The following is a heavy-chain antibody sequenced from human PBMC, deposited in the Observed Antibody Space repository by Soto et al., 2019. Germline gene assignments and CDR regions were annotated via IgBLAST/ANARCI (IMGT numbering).Heavy chain of an antibody. J-gene: IGHJ4*02. CDR2: INAGNGNT. CDR3: AILGTYYFDNSGNYFDF. V-gene: IGHV1-3*05. D-gene: IGHD3-22*01. Sequence: QVQLVQSGAEEMKPGASVKVSCKASGYTLTRYSTHWVRQAPGQRLEWMGWINAGNGNTKFSQKFQGRVTITRDTSASTAYMELRGLRSEDTAVYYCAILGTYYFDNSGNYFDFWGQGTLVTVSS. CDR1: GYTLTRYS.